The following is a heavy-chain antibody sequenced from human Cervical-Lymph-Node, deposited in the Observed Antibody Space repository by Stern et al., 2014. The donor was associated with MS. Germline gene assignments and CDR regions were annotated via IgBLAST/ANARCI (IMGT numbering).Heavy chain of an antibody. D-gene: IGHD6-13*01. V-gene: IGHV3-11*01. CDR3: ARGGSSWYGWFDP. CDR2: ISSSASTI. Sequence: VQLAESGGGLVEPGGSLRLSCAASGFTFSPYYMSWIRKAPGKGLEWVSYISSSASTIYYADSGKGRFTISRDNAKNSLYLQMNSLRAEYTAVYYCARGGSSWYGWFDPWGQGTLVTVSS. CDR1: GFTFSPYY. J-gene: IGHJ5*02.